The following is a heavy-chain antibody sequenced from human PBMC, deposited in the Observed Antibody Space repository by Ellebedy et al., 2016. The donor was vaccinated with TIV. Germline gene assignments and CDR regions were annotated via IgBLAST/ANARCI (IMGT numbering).Heavy chain of an antibody. CDR1: GFTFSNYV. CDR2: IKQDGSEK. J-gene: IGHJ4*02. D-gene: IGHD2-8*01. V-gene: IGHV3-7*01. Sequence: GESLKISCAASGFTFSNYVMSWVRQAPGKGLEWVANIKQDGSEKYYVDSVKGRFTISRDNAKNSLYLQMNSLRAEDTAVYYCARGYASPNYWGQGTLVTVSS. CDR3: ARGYASPNY.